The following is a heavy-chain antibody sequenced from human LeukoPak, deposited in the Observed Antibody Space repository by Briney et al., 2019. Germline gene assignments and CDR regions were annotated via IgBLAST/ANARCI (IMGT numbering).Heavy chain of an antibody. CDR2: IYPGNSDT. J-gene: IGHJ1*01. CDR1: GYTFTSYW. V-gene: IGHV5-51*01. D-gene: IGHD4-23*01. CDR3: ARSNSLTEYFQH. Sequence: GESLKISCKGSGYTFTSYWIGWVRQMPGKGLEWMGIIYPGNSDTRYSPSFQGQVTISADKSISTAYLQWSSLKASDTAIYYCARSNSLTEYFQHWGQGTLVTVSS.